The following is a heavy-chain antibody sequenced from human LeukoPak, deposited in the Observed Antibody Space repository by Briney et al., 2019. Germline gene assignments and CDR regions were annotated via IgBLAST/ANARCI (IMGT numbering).Heavy chain of an antibody. CDR2: INHSGST. CDR3: ARVWLFGMDV. Sequence: SETLSLTCAVYGGSFSGYYWSWIRQPPGKGLEWIGEINHSGSTNYNPSLKSRVTISVDTSKNQFSLKLSSVTAADTAVYHCARVWLFGMDVWGQGTTVTVSS. V-gene: IGHV4-34*01. J-gene: IGHJ6*02. CDR1: GGSFSGYY. D-gene: IGHD3-10*01.